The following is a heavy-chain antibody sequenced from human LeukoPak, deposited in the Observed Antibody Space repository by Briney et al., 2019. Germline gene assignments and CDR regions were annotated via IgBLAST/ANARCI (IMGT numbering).Heavy chain of an antibody. D-gene: IGHD1-1*01. Sequence: GGSLRLSCAASGFTIGGFAMTWVRQAPGKGLEWVSSIGSDYKTHYSESVKGRFAISRDNSQSTVFLQMNSLRAGDTALYYCANEVRPNDYWGQGTLVTVSS. CDR2: IGSDYKT. CDR1: GFTIGGFA. J-gene: IGHJ4*02. CDR3: ANEVRPNDY. V-gene: IGHV3-23*01.